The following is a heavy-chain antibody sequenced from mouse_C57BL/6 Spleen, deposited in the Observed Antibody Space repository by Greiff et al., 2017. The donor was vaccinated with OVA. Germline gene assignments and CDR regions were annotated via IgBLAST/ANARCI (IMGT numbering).Heavy chain of an antibody. D-gene: IGHD2-4*01. CDR3: ARKRGDDYEDY. Sequence: QVQLQQPGAELVKPGASVKLSCKASGYTFTSYWMQWVKQRPGQGLEWIGEIDPSDSYTNYNQKFKGKATLTVDTASSTAYMQLSSLTSEDSAVYYCARKRGDDYEDYWGKGTTLTVSS. V-gene: IGHV1-50*01. CDR2: IDPSDSYT. J-gene: IGHJ2*01. CDR1: GYTFTSYW.